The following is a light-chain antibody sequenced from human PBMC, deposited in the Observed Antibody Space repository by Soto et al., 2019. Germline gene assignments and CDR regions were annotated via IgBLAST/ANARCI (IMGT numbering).Light chain of an antibody. Sequence: WTQSPGPLSLSPGERATLSCRASQSVGSNYLAWYQQKPGQAPRLLIYGASSRATGIADRFSGSGSGTDFTLTISRLEPEDFALYYCQQYGYSPITFGQGTRLEIK. V-gene: IGKV3-20*01. CDR3: QQYGYSPIT. CDR2: GAS. CDR1: QSVGSNY. J-gene: IGKJ5*01.